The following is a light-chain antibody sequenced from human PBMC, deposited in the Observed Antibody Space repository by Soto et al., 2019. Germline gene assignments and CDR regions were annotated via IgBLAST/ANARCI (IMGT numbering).Light chain of an antibody. CDR3: QNYTRAPLP. J-gene: IGKJ4*01. CDR1: QGISNY. V-gene: IGKV1-27*01. Sequence: GDRVTITCRASQGISNYLAWYQQKPGKLPELLIYAASTLQSGVPSRFSGRGSGTEFILTISSLQPEDVATYYCQNYTRAPLPFGGGTKVEIK. CDR2: AAS.